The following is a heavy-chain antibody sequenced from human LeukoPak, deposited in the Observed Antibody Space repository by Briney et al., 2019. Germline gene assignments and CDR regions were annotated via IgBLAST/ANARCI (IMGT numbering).Heavy chain of an antibody. CDR3: ARVRGSVPYDSSGYYYFDY. J-gene: IGHJ4*02. V-gene: IGHV3-30*04. CDR1: GFTFSSYD. D-gene: IGHD3-22*01. CDR2: ISYDGSNK. Sequence: GRSLSLSCAASGFTFSSYDMHWVRQAPGKGLEWVAVISYDGSNKYYADSVKGRFTISRANSKNTLYLQMNSLRAEDTAVYYCARVRGSVPYDSSGYYYFDYWGQGTLVTVSS.